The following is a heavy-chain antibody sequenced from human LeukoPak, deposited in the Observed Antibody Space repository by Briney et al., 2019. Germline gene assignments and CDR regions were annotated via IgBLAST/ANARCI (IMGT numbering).Heavy chain of an antibody. CDR1: GFTFSSYS. J-gene: IGHJ6*03. CDR3: ARDNRQWLVLYYYYYMDV. Sequence: PGGSLRLSCAASGFTFSSYSMNWVRQAPGKGLEWVSYISSSSSTIYYADSVKGRFTISRDNAKNSLYLQMNSLRAEDTAVYYCARDNRQWLVLYYYYYMDVWGKGTTVTISS. CDR2: ISSSSSTI. D-gene: IGHD6-19*01. V-gene: IGHV3-48*01.